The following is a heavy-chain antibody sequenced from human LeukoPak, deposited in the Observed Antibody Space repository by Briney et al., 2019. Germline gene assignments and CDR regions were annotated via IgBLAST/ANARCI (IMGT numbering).Heavy chain of an antibody. CDR1: GYSFTNYW. Sequence: GESLKISCKGSGYSFTNYWIGWVRQMPGKGLEWMGIIYPGDSDTRYSPSFQGQVTISADKSISTAYLQWSSLKASDTAMYYCARLGIVGTASGGPDYWGQGTLVTVSS. CDR2: IYPGDSDT. CDR3: ARLGIVGTASGGPDY. J-gene: IGHJ4*02. D-gene: IGHD1-26*01. V-gene: IGHV5-51*01.